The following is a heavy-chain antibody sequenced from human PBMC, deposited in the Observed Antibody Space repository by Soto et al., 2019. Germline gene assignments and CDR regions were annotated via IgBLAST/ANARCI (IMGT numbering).Heavy chain of an antibody. J-gene: IGHJ4*02. D-gene: IGHD6-6*01. CDR2: IYWNDDK. CDR3: AHSRYSRSSFDY. V-gene: IGHV2-5*01. CDR1: GFSLSTSGVG. Sequence: SGPTLVNTTQTLTLTCTFSGFSLSTSGVGVGWIRQPPGKALEWLALIYWNDDKRYSPSLKSRLTITKDTSKNQVVLRMTNMDPVDTATYYCAHSRYSRSSFDYWGQGTLVTVSS.